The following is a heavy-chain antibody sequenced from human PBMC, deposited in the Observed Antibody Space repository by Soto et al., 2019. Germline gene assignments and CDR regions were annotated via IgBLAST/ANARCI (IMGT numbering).Heavy chain of an antibody. CDR2: INSDGSVS. CDR3: ARGDCVGGSCYSLAGSFYYYMDV. Sequence: EVQLVESGGGLVQPGGSLRLSCVASGFTFSNYWMYWVRQAPGEGLVWVSRINSDGSVSSYADSVKGRLTISRDNVKNTLYLQMDSLRAEDTAVYYCARGDCVGGSCYSLAGSFYYYMDVWGKGNTVTVSS. CDR1: GFTFSNYW. D-gene: IGHD2-15*01. V-gene: IGHV3-74*01. J-gene: IGHJ6*03.